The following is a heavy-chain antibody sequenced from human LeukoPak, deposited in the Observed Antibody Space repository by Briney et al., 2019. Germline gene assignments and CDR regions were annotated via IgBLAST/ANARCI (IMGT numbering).Heavy chain of an antibody. CDR2: IHCTGST. D-gene: IGHD3-10*01. CDR3: ARGGYYGSGNDFRFDP. V-gene: IGHV4-59*01. Sequence: SETLSLTCTVSGGSISSYYWSWIRQSPGKGLECIGYIHCTGSTNYNPSLKSLVTISVETSKNQFSLKLKSVTAADTAVYYCARGGYYGSGNDFRFDPWGQGTLVTVSS. J-gene: IGHJ5*02. CDR1: GGSISSYY.